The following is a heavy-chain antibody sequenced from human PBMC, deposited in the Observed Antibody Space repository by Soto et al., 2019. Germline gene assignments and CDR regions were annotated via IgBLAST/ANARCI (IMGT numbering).Heavy chain of an antibody. Sequence: QIHLVQSGGEVKKPGASVKVSCKTSGYTFTTYGISWVRQAPGQGLEWMGWITPFNDNTNYAQNLQGRVTMTTDTSTNTAYLGLRSLTSDDTAVYCCARTDKGDYVPPLDNWGQGTLVTVSS. CDR3: ARTDKGDYVPPLDN. CDR1: GYTFTTYG. CDR2: ITPFNDNT. J-gene: IGHJ4*02. D-gene: IGHD4-17*01. V-gene: IGHV1-18*01.